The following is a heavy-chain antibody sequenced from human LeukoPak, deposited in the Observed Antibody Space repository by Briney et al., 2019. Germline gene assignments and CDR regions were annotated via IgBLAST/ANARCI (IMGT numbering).Heavy chain of an antibody. CDR2: ISSSSSYI. Sequence: GGSLRLSCAASGFTFSSYSMNWVRQAPGKGLEWVSSISSSSSYIYYADSVKGRFTISRDNAKNSLYLQMNSLRAEDTAVYYCARAKYYYGSGSYYYYYYYMDVWGKGTTVTISS. D-gene: IGHD3-10*01. J-gene: IGHJ6*03. V-gene: IGHV3-21*01. CDR1: GFTFSSYS. CDR3: ARAKYYYGSGSYYYYYYYMDV.